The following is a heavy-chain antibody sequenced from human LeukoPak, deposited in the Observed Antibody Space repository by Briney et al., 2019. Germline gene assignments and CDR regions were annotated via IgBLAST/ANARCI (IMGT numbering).Heavy chain of an antibody. Sequence: GGSLGLSCAASGFTFSSYGMSWVRQAPGKGLEWVSGISGSGGSTYYADSVKGRFTISRDNSKNTLYLQMNSLTAEDTAVYYCAKEADDWYPRPFDYWGQGTLVTVSS. D-gene: IGHD3-9*01. V-gene: IGHV3-23*01. CDR1: GFTFSSYG. CDR3: AKEADDWYPRPFDY. CDR2: ISGSGGST. J-gene: IGHJ4*02.